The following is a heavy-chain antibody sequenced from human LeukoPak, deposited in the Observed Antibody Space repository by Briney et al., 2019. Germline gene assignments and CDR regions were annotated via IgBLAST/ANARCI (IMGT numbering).Heavy chain of an antibody. D-gene: IGHD3-22*01. CDR1: GYTFTGYY. J-gene: IGHJ2*01. CDR3: AITYYYDSSGYSWYFDL. Sequence: ASVKVSCKASGYTFTGYYLHWVRQAPGQGLEWMGWTNPNSGGTNYAQKFQGRVTMTRDTSISTAYMELSRLRSDDTAVYYCAITYYYDSSGYSWYFDLWGRGTLVTVSS. CDR2: TNPNSGGT. V-gene: IGHV1-2*02.